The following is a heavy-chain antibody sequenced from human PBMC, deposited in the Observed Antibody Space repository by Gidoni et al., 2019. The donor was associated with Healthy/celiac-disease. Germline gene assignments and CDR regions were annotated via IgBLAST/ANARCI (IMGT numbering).Heavy chain of an antibody. CDR3: ASPKPGIAAADAFDI. J-gene: IGHJ3*02. Sequence: LVQSGAELEKAGETLKISGKGSGDSFTRYWIGWVRPRPGKVLEWMGFSYPGDSDTRYSPSFQAQVPISADKTISTAYLQWSSLKSSDTARYYCASPKPGIAAADAFDIWGQGTMVTVSS. CDR2: SYPGDSDT. V-gene: IGHV5-51*01. CDR1: GDSFTRYW. D-gene: IGHD6-13*01.